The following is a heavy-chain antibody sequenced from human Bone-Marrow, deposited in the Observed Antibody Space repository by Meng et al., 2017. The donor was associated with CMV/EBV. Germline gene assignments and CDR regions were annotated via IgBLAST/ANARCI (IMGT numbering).Heavy chain of an antibody. J-gene: IGHJ6*02. CDR1: GYTFTSYY. Sequence: ASVKVSCKASGYTFTSYYMHWVRQAPGQGLEWMGIINPSGGSTSYAQKFQGRVTMTRDTSTSTVYMERSSLRSEDTAVYYCAREYQLLSWSYYGMDVWGQGTTVTVSS. CDR3: AREYQLLSWSYYGMDV. V-gene: IGHV1-46*01. D-gene: IGHD2-2*01. CDR2: INPSGGST.